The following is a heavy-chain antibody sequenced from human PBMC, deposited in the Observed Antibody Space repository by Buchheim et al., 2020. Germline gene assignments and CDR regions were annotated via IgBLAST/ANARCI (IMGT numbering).Heavy chain of an antibody. D-gene: IGHD6-19*01. J-gene: IGHJ4*02. Sequence: EVQLVESGGGLVQPGGSLRLSCTASGFIFSSYSMNWVRQAPGKGLEWVSAISCSGGSTYYADSVKGRFTISRDNSKNTLYLQMNSLRAEDTAVYYCAMERGDSSGWYVVYWGQGTL. CDR2: ISCSGGST. V-gene: IGHV3-23*04. CDR3: AMERGDSSGWYVVY. CDR1: GFIFSSYS.